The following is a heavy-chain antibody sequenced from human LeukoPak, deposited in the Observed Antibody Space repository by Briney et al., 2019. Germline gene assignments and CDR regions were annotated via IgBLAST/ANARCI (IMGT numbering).Heavy chain of an antibody. D-gene: IGHD2-2*01. V-gene: IGHV3-30*02. CDR2: IGGDGGER. Sequence: TGGAPRLSCAGSGFTLKFYVMHWGRPGPGKGAGGGGLIGGDGGERYYGESVKGRFTISRDNSKNTLYVQMNSLRPEDTAIYYCARARGDSQPASRYFEYWGQGVPVTVSS. J-gene: IGHJ4*02. CDR3: ARARGDSQPASRYFEY. CDR1: GFTLKFYV.